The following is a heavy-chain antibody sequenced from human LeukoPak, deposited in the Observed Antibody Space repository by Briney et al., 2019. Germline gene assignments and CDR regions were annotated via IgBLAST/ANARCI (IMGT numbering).Heavy chain of an antibody. Sequence: SETLSLTCAVYGGSFSGYYWSWIRQPPGKGLEWIGEINHSGSTNYNPSLKSRVTISVDTSKNQFSLKLSSVTAADTAVYYCARGNHTPSIAARSFDYRGQGTLVTVSS. CDR2: INHSGST. D-gene: IGHD6-6*01. J-gene: IGHJ4*02. CDR1: GGSFSGYY. V-gene: IGHV4-34*01. CDR3: ARGNHTPSIAARSFDY.